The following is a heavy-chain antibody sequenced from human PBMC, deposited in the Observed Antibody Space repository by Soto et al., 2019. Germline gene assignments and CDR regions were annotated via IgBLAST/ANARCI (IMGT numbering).Heavy chain of an antibody. J-gene: IGHJ3*01. Sequence: GGSLRLSCAASGFTFSSYVMSWVRQAPGNGLEWVSGISGSGGGTQYADSVKGRFTISRDNSKTTLYLQMNSLRADDTAVYYSAKNRAAAESDPFDVWGRGTMVTVSS. CDR2: ISGSGGGT. V-gene: IGHV3-23*01. D-gene: IGHD6-13*01. CDR1: GFTFSSYV. CDR3: AKNRAAAESDPFDV.